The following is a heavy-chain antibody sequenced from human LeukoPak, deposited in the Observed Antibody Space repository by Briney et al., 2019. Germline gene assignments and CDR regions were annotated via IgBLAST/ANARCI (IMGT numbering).Heavy chain of an antibody. CDR3: TRDQQVLRYFDWFYYYYYMDV. CDR2: IRSKAYGGTT. Sequence: GGSLRLSCTASGFTFGDYAMSWVRQAPGKGLEWVGFIRSKAYGGTTEYAASVKGRFTISRDDSKSIAYLQMNSLKTEDTAVYYCTRDQQVLRYFDWFYYYYYMDVWGKGTTVTISS. J-gene: IGHJ6*03. V-gene: IGHV3-49*04. CDR1: GFTFGDYA. D-gene: IGHD3-9*01.